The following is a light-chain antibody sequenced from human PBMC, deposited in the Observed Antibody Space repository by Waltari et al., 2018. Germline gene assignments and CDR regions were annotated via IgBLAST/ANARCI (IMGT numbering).Light chain of an antibody. CDR2: DVT. Sequence: QSALTQPASVSGSPGQSTTIPCTGTSSSVGGYNSFSWYQQHPGTTPKPIIFDVTRRPSGVSHRFSGSKSGNTASLTISGLQAEDEADYYCGSYTTRATHVFGIGTKVTVL. CDR1: SSSVGGYNS. J-gene: IGLJ1*01. V-gene: IGLV2-14*03. CDR3: GSYTTRATHV.